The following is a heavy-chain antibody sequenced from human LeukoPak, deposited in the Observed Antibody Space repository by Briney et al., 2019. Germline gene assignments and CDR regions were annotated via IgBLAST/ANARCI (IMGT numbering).Heavy chain of an antibody. J-gene: IGHJ6*03. CDR3: ARQAWGLLTYYYYYMDV. CDR2: IYYSGST. D-gene: IGHD1-26*01. V-gene: IGHV4-39*01. CDR1: GGSISSSSYY. Sequence: SETLSLTCTVSGGSISSSSYYWGWIRQPPGKGLEWLGSIYYSGSTYYNPSLKSRVTISVDTSKNQFSLKLSSVTAADTAVYYCARQAWGLLTYYYYYMDVWGKGTTVTVSS.